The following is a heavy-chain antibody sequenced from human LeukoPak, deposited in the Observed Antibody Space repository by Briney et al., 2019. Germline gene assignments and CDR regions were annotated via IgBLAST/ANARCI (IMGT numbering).Heavy chain of an antibody. Sequence: GGSLRPSSAASGFTFNTFAIHWVRQAPGKGLEWVAVISYDGNNKYYVDSVKGRFTIARDNSKNTVFLQMNSLRVEDMAVYYCAREEWYYFDYWGQGTLVTVSS. CDR3: AREEWYYFDY. CDR1: GFTFNTFA. D-gene: IGHD3-3*01. J-gene: IGHJ4*02. CDR2: ISYDGNNK. V-gene: IGHV3-30-3*01.